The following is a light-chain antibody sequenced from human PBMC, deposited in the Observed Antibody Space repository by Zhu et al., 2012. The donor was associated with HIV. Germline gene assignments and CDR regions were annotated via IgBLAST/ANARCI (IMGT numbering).Light chain of an antibody. J-gene: IGKJ4*01. CDR2: GAS. CDR1: LGISNH. Sequence: DIQLTQSPSFLSASVGDRVTITCRASLGISNHLAWYHQKPGKAPKLLIYGASILQSGVPSRFSGSGSGTEFTLTISSLQPEDFATYFCQHLTLYPTFGGGSKVEIK. CDR3: QHLTLYPT. V-gene: IGKV1-9*01.